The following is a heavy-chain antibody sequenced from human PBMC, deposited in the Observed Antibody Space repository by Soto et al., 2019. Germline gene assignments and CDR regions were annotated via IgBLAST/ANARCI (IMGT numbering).Heavy chain of an antibody. D-gene: IGHD2-2*01. J-gene: IGHJ4*02. CDR1: GFTFSNFG. CDR3: GQGGQYHTPYQFEF. V-gene: IGHV3-23*01. Sequence: PGGSLRLSCEASGFTFSNFGMSWVRQAPGKGLEWVSGLTGNGGTTYYADSVKGRFTISRDNSKNTLSLQMKSLRVDDTAVYYCGQGGQYHTPYQFEFWGQGTRVTV. CDR2: LTGNGGTT.